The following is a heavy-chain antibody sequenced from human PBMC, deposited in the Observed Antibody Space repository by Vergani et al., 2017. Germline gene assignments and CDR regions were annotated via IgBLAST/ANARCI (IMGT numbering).Heavy chain of an antibody. V-gene: IGHV1-18*01. CDR2: SSAYNGNT. CDR1: GYTFTSYG. CDR3: ARGYYYDSSGYYYPDYYYGMDV. D-gene: IGHD3-22*01. Sequence: QVQLVQSGAEVKKPGASVKVSCKASGYTFTSYGISWVRQAPGQGLEWMGWSSAYNGNTNYAQKLQGRVTMTTDTSTSTAYIELRSLRSDDTAVYYCARGYYYDSSGYYYPDYYYGMDVWGQGTTVTVSS. J-gene: IGHJ6*02.